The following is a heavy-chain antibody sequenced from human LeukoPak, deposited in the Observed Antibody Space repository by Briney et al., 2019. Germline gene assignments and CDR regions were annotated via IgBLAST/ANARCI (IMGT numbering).Heavy chain of an antibody. CDR2: ISGSGGST. Sequence: GGSLRLSCAASGFTFSSYWMHWVRQAPGKGLEWVSAISGSGGSTYYADSVKGRFTISRDNSKNTLYLQMNSLRAEDTAVYYCADSSGWYFDYWGQGTLVTVSS. D-gene: IGHD6-19*01. CDR1: GFTFSSYW. J-gene: IGHJ4*02. V-gene: IGHV3-23*01. CDR3: ADSSGWYFDY.